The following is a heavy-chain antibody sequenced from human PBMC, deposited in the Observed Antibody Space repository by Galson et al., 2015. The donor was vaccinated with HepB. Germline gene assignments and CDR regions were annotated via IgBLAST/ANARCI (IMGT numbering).Heavy chain of an antibody. CDR1: GDIFSYYA. CDR3: ARAPRWNYYYMHV. J-gene: IGHJ6*03. D-gene: IGHD1-1*01. V-gene: IGHV1-69*13. CDR2: IIPIFGTT. Sequence: SVKVSCKAPGDIFSYYAISWVRQAPGQGLEWMGGIIPIFGTTNYAQKFQGRVTITADESTTTAYMDLNSLRSEDTAVYYCARAPRWNYYYMHVWGEGTTVTVSS.